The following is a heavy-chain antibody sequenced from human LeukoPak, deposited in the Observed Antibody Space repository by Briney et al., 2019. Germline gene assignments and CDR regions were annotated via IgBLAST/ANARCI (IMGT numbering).Heavy chain of an antibody. CDR2: ISSSGSTI. J-gene: IGHJ4*02. V-gene: IGHV3-48*03. CDR3: ARALRFLEWLSDY. Sequence: GGSLRLSCAASGFTFSSYEMNWVRQAPGKGLEWGSYISSSGSTIYYADSVKGRFTISRDNAKNSLYLQMNSLRAEDTAVYYCARALRFLEWLSDYWGQGTLVTVSS. CDR1: GFTFSSYE. D-gene: IGHD3-3*01.